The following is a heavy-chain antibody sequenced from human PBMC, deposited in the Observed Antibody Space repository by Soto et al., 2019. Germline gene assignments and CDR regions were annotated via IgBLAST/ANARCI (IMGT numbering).Heavy chain of an antibody. V-gene: IGHV4-31*03. CDR2: IYYSGST. Sequence: QVQLQESGPGLVKPSQTLSLTCTVSGGSISSGGYYWNWLRQHPGKGLEWIGYIYYSGSTYYNPSLKSRVTISVDTSKNQFSLKLSSVTAADTAVYYCARSAPKAPTFYILGQGTMVTVFS. J-gene: IGHJ3*02. CDR1: GGSISSGGYY. CDR3: ARSAPKAPTFYI.